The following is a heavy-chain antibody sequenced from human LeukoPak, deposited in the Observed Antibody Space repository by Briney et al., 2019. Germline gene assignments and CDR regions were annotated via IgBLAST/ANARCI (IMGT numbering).Heavy chain of an antibody. D-gene: IGHD3-3*01. CDR2: INAGNGNT. J-gene: IGHJ4*02. Sequence: ASVKVSCKASGYTFTSYAMHWVRQAPGQRLEWMGWINAGNGNTKYSQKFQGRVTITRDTSASTAYMELSSLRSEDTAVYYCATALDFWSGYYTFDDWGQGTLVTVSS. V-gene: IGHV1-3*01. CDR1: GYTFTSYA. CDR3: ATALDFWSGYYTFDD.